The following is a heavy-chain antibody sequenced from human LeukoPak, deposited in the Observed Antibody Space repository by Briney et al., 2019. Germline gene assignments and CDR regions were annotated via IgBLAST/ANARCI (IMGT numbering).Heavy chain of an antibody. Sequence: ASVKVSCKASGYTFSNFGIIWVRQAPGQGLEWMGWISAYNGNTNQAQKLQGRVTMTTDTPTSTAYMELRSLRSDDTAVYYCARADRYPFYYDRSAYHTGDYWGQGTLVTVSS. CDR1: GYTFSNFG. V-gene: IGHV1-18*01. J-gene: IGHJ4*02. CDR3: ARADRYPFYYDRSAYHTGDY. CDR2: ISAYNGNT. D-gene: IGHD3-22*01.